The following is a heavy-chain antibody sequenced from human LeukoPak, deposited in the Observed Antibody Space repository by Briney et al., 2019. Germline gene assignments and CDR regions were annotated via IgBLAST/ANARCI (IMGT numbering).Heavy chain of an antibody. Sequence: GGSLRLSCAASGFTFSASWMTWVRQAPGKGLEWVANIKPDGSDKNYVDSVKGRFTISRDNAENSLLLQMNSLRAEDTALYYCARDLRSSLIAWGQGILVTVSS. CDR1: GFTFSASW. CDR2: IKPDGSDK. J-gene: IGHJ5*02. D-gene: IGHD2/OR15-2a*01. V-gene: IGHV3-7*01. CDR3: ARDLRSSLIA.